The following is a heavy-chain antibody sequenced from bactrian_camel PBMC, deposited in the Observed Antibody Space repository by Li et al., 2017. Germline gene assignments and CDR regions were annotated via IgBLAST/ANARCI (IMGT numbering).Heavy chain of an antibody. CDR2: IDSGGGNT. CDR1: GFTFRLYG. V-gene: IGHV3S40*01. CDR3: VRVYSDYQVQEYNY. D-gene: IGHD4*01. Sequence: DVQLVESGGGLVQPGGSLRLSCAASGFTFRLYGMSWGRQAPGKRLEWVSNIDSGGGNTCYADSVKGRFTISRDNAENTLYLQMNSLKPEDTAVYYCVRVYSDYQVQEYNYWGQGTQVTVSS. J-gene: IGHJ4*01.